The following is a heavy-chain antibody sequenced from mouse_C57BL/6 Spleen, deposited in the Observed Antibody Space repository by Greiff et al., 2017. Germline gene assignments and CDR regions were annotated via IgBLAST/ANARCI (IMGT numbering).Heavy chain of an antibody. CDR2: INPYNGDT. CDR1: GYSFTGYF. Sequence: VQLQQSGPELVKPGDSVKISCKASGYSFTGYFMNWVMQSPGKSLEWIGRINPYNGDTFYNQKVKGKATLAVDKSSSTAHMELRSLTSEDSAVYYCARRGYDYDAYYARDYWGQGTSVTVSS. J-gene: IGHJ4*01. CDR3: ARRGYDYDAYYARDY. D-gene: IGHD2-4*01. V-gene: IGHV1-20*01.